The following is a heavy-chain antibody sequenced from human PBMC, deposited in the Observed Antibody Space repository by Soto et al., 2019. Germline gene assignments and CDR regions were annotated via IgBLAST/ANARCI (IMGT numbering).Heavy chain of an antibody. V-gene: IGHV4-31*03. CDR3: ASGEDYYYYMDV. J-gene: IGHJ6*03. D-gene: IGHD3-10*01. CDR2: INHSGST. Sequence: SETLSLTCTVSGGSISSGGYYWSWIRQHPGKGLEWVGYINHSGSTNYNPARKSRVTISVDTAKNQFSLKLSSVTAADTAVYYCASGEDYYYYMDVWGKGTTVTVSS. CDR1: GGSISSGGYY.